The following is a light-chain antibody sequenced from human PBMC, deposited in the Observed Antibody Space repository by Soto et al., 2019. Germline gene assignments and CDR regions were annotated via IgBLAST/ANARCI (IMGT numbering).Light chain of an antibody. CDR1: SPKIGTSS. V-gene: IGLV1-44*01. J-gene: IGLJ1*01. CDR2: TTN. Sequence: QSVLTQPHSASGTPGQRVTISCSGSSPKIGTSSVHWFQQLPGTAPKLLISTTNQRPSGVPERFSGSKSGTSASLAISGLQSEDEADYYCAAWDDILNGDVFGTGTKVTVL. CDR3: AAWDDILNGDV.